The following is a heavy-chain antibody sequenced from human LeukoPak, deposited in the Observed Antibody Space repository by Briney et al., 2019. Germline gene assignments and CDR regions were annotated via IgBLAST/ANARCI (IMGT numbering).Heavy chain of an antibody. CDR2: IYTSGST. V-gene: IGHV4-61*02. CDR1: GGSISSGNYY. D-gene: IGHD4-17*01. Sequence: SETLSLTCTVSGGSISSGNYYWSWIRQPAGKGLEWIGRIYTSGSTNYNPSLKSRVTISIDTSKNQFSLELSSVTAADTAVYYCARATVTSYYFDYWGQGTLVTVSS. CDR3: ARATVTSYYFDY. J-gene: IGHJ4*02.